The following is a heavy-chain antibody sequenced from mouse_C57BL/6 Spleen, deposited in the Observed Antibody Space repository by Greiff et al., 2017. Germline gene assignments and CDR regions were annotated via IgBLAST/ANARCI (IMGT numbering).Heavy chain of an antibody. CDR3: ARSGYYGSSYGGSYFDY. CDR2: IDPSDSYT. J-gene: IGHJ2*01. D-gene: IGHD1-1*01. V-gene: IGHV1-50*01. Sequence: QVQLQQPGAELVKPGASVKLSCKASGYTFTSYWMQWVKQRPGQGLEWIGEIDPSDSYTNYNQKFKGKATLTVDTSSSTAYMQLSSLTSEDSAVYYCARSGYYGSSYGGSYFDYWSQGTTLTVSS. CDR1: GYTFTSYW.